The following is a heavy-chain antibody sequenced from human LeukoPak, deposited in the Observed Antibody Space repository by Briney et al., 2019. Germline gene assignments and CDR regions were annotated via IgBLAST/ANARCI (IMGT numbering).Heavy chain of an antibody. CDR1: GFTFSSYW. V-gene: IGHV3-7*01. Sequence: QSGGSLRLSCAASGFTFSSYWMSWVRQAPEKGLEWVANIKEDGSEKNYVDSVKGRFTISRDNAKNSLYLQINSLRAEDTAVYYCVRPESDFDSGAQGPLVTVPS. J-gene: IGHJ4*02. CDR3: VRPESDFDS. CDR2: IKEDGSEK.